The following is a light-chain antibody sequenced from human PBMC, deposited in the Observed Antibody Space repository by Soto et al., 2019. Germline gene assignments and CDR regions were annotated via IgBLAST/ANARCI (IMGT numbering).Light chain of an antibody. V-gene: IGLV4-60*03. J-gene: IGLJ2*01. Sequence: QSVLTQSSSASASLGSSVNITCTLSSGHISYINAWHQQQPGKAPRYLMKLEGSGSYNKGSGVPDRFSGSSSGADRYRTISNLHSEDEADYYCETWDSNTVVFGGGTKVTVL. CDR3: ETWDSNTVV. CDR1: SGHISYI. CDR2: LEGSGSY.